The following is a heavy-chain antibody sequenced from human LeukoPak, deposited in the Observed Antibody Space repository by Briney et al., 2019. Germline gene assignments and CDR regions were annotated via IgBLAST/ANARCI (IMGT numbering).Heavy chain of an antibody. CDR1: GGAISRYY. D-gene: IGHD1-26*01. Sequence: PSETLSLTCTVSGGAISRYYWSWIRQPAGKGLEWIGRIYTSGSTNYNPSLKSRVTMSVDTSKNQFSLKLSSVTAADTAVYYCASGSYLGSFDYWGQGTLVTVSS. CDR3: ASGSYLGSFDY. CDR2: IYTSGST. V-gene: IGHV4-4*07. J-gene: IGHJ4*02.